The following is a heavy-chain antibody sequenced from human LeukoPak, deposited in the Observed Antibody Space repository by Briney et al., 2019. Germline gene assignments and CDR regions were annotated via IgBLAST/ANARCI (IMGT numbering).Heavy chain of an antibody. Sequence: GGSLRLSCAASGFTFSSYAMSWVRQAPGKGLVWVSRINSDGSSTSYADSVKGRFTISRDNAKNTLYLQMNSLRAEDTAVYYCARVVVVYYYYAMDVWGLGTTVTVSS. CDR1: GFTFSSYA. CDR3: ARVVVVYYYYAMDV. J-gene: IGHJ6*04. V-gene: IGHV3-74*01. CDR2: INSDGSST. D-gene: IGHD2-15*01.